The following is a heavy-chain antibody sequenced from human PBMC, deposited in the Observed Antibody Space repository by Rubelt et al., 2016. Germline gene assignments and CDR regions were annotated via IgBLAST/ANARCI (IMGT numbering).Heavy chain of an antibody. D-gene: IGHD1-26*01. Sequence: RQPPGKGLEWIGYIYYSGSTNYNPSLKSRVTISVDTSKNQFSLKLSPVTAADTAVYYCARDLIVGATTTLDPWGQGTLVTVSS. CDR2: IYYSGST. V-gene: IGHV4-59*01. CDR3: ARDLIVGATTTLDP. J-gene: IGHJ5*02.